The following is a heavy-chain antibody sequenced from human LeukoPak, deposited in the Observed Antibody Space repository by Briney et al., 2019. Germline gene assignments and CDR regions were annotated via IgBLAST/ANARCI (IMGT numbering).Heavy chain of an antibody. D-gene: IGHD1-14*01. Sequence: KPSETLSLTCAVYGGSFSGYYWSWIRQPPGKGLEWIGEINHSGSTNYNPSLKSRVTISVDTSKNQFSLKLSSVTAADTAVYYCARERRSHYYYYGMDVWGQGTTVTVSS. CDR3: ARERRSHYYYYGMDV. CDR1: GGSFSGYY. J-gene: IGHJ6*02. CDR2: INHSGST. V-gene: IGHV4-34*01.